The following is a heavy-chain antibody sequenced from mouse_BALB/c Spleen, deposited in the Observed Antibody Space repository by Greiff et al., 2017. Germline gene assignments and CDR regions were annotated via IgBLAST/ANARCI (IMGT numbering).Heavy chain of an antibody. CDR2: INSNGGST. Sequence: EVKVVESGGGLVQPGGSLKLSCAASGFTFSSYGMSWVRQTPDKRLELVATINSNGGSTYYPDSVKGRFTISRDNAKNTLYLQMSSLKSEDTAMYYCARDQGTATAMDYWGQGTSVTVSS. V-gene: IGHV5-6-3*01. J-gene: IGHJ4*01. CDR1: GFTFSSYG. CDR3: ARDQGTATAMDY. D-gene: IGHD1-2*01.